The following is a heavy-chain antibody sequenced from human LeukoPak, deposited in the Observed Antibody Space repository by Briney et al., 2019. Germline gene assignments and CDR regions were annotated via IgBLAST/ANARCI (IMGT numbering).Heavy chain of an antibody. V-gene: IGHV4-61*01. Sequence: PSETLSLTCTVSGGSVSSGSYYWSWIRQPPGKGLEWIGYIYYSGSTNYNPSLKSRVTISVDTSKNQFSLKLSSVTAADTAVYYCARVKFSGYYYDYFDYWGQGTLVTVSS. CDR3: ARVKFSGYYYDYFDY. CDR1: GGSVSSGSYY. D-gene: IGHD3-22*01. J-gene: IGHJ4*02. CDR2: IYYSGST.